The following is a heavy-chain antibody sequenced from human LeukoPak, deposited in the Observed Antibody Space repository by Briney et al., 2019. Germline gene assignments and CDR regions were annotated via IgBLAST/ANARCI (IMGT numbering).Heavy chain of an antibody. J-gene: IGHJ3*02. D-gene: IGHD5-18*01. CDR2: INHSGST. CDR1: GGSFSGYY. CDR3: ARGLLGPYSYGSRMRTGAFDI. V-gene: IGHV4-34*01. Sequence: PSETLSLTCAVYGGSFSGYYWSWIRQPPGKGLEWIGEINHSGSTNYNPSLKSRVTISVDTSKNQFSLKLSSVTAADTAVYYCARGLLGPYSYGSRMRTGAFDIWGQGTMVTVSS.